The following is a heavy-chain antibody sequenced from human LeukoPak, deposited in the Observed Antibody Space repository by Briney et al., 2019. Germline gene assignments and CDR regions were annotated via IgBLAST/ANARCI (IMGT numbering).Heavy chain of an antibody. D-gene: IGHD2-2*01. J-gene: IGHJ4*02. CDR2: IYYSGSN. CDR1: GGSISSSSYY. V-gene: IGHV4-39*01. Sequence: SXTLSFTCTVCGGSISSSSYYWGWIRQPPGKGLEWIESIYYSGSNYYNPSLKSRVTISVDTSKNQFSLKLSSVTAADTAVYYCARHGPSLSTSFDYWGQGTLVTVSS. CDR3: ARHGPSLSTSFDY.